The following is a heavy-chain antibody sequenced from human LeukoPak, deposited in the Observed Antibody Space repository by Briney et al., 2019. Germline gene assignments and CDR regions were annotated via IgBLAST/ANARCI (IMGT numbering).Heavy chain of an antibody. CDR3: VKSGSYYNEPYYFDY. J-gene: IGHJ4*02. D-gene: IGHD3-10*01. Sequence: PGGSLRLSCSASGFTFSRYAMHWVRQAPGKGLEHVSGISSNGGSTYYADSVKGRFTISRDNSKNTLYLQMSSLRAEDTAVYYCVKSGSYYNEPYYFDYWGQGTLVTVSS. CDR2: ISSNGGST. CDR1: GFTFSRYA. V-gene: IGHV3-64D*06.